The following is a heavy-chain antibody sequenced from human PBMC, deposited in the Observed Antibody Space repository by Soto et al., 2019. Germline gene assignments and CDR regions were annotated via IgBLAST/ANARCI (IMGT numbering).Heavy chain of an antibody. V-gene: IGHV3-23*01. CDR3: ALQGYCSGGSCLYNWFDP. CDR1: GFTFSTHA. CDR2: ISGAGAST. D-gene: IGHD2-15*01. J-gene: IGHJ5*02. Sequence: EAQLLESGGGLVQPGGSLKLSCAASGFTFSTHAMSWVRQAPGKGLAWVSAISGAGASTYYADSVKGRFTISRDNSKNTLYLQMNSLRAEDTAVYYCALQGYCSGGSCLYNWFDPWGQGTLVTVSS.